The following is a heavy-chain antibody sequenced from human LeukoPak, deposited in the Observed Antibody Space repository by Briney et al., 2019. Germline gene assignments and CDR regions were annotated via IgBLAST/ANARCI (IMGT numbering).Heavy chain of an antibody. Sequence: PSETLSLTCAVYGGSFSGYYWSWIRQPPGKGLEWIGEINHSGSTNYNPSLKSRVTISVDTSKSQFSLKLSSVTAADTAVYYCARGPGIAVAGLIDYWGQGTLVTVSS. J-gene: IGHJ4*02. CDR1: GGSFSGYY. V-gene: IGHV4-34*01. CDR2: INHSGST. D-gene: IGHD6-19*01. CDR3: ARGPGIAVAGLIDY.